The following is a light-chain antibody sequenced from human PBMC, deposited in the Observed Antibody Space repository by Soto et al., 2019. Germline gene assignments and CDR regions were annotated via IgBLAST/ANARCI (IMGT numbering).Light chain of an antibody. V-gene: IGLV1-40*01. CDR2: DDT. Sequence: QSVLTQPPSVSGAPGQRVSISCTGTSANIGAPYAVHWYQHLPGTAPKPLIYDDTNRPSGVPDRFSGSKSATSASLAITGLQVEDEADYYCQSYDGSLNGVVFXGGTQRTVL. J-gene: IGLJ2*01. CDR1: SANIGAPYA. CDR3: QSYDGSLNGVV.